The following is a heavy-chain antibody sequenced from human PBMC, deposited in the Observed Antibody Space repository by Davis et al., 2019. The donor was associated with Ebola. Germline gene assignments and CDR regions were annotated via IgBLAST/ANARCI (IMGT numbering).Heavy chain of an antibody. CDR3: AKDEYQLLSGSWVV. CDR2: ISGSGGGT. CDR1: GFTFSSYA. J-gene: IGHJ6*02. V-gene: IGHV3-23*01. D-gene: IGHD2-2*01. Sequence: GESLKISCAASGFTFSSYAMSWVRQAPGKGLEWVSAISGSGGGTYYADSVKGRFTISRDNSKNTLYLQMNSLRAEDTAVYYCAKDEYQLLSGSWVVWGQGTTVTVSS.